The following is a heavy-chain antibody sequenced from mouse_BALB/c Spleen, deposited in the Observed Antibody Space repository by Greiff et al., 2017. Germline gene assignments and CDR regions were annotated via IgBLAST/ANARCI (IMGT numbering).Heavy chain of an antibody. V-gene: IGHV1-9*01. CDR2: ILPGSGST. Sequence: VQLQQSGAELMKPGASVKISCKATGYTFSSYWIEWVKQRPGHGLEWIGEILPGSGSTNYNEKFKGKATFTADTSSNTAYMQLSSLTSEDSAVYYCARGYGSSYVGYYAMDYWGQGNSVTVAS. CDR1: GYTFSSYW. J-gene: IGHJ4*01. D-gene: IGHD1-1*01. CDR3: ARGYGSSYVGYYAMDY.